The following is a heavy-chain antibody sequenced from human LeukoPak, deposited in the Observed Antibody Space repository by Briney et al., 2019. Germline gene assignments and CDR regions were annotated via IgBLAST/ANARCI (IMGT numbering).Heavy chain of an antibody. V-gene: IGHV3-43D*03. Sequence: GGSLRLSCAASGFTFDDYAMHWVRQAPGKGLEWVSLISWDGGSTYYADSVKGRFTISRDNSKNSLYLQMNSLRAEDTALYYCAKGRGPGDGPGSYFNWGQGTLVTVSS. CDR2: ISWDGGST. J-gene: IGHJ4*02. D-gene: IGHD3-10*01. CDR1: GFTFDDYA. CDR3: AKGRGPGDGPGSYFN.